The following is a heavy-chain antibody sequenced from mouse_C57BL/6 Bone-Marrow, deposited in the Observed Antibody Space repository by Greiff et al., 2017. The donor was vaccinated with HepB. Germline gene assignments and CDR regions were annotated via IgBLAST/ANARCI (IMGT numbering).Heavy chain of an antibody. CDR1: GYTFTSYW. CDR3: KSRGIYDYALDY. Sequence: QVQLQQPGAELVKPGASVKLSCKASGYTFTSYWMHWVKQRPGQGLEWIGMIHPNSGSTNYNEKFKSKATLTVDKSSSTAYMQLSSLTSEDSAVYYCKSRGIYDYALDYWGQGTTLTVSA. V-gene: IGHV1-64*01. CDR2: IHPNSGST. D-gene: IGHD2-4*01. J-gene: IGHJ2*01.